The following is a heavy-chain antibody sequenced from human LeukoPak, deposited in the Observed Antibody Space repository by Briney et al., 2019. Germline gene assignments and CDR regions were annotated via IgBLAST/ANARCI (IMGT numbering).Heavy chain of an antibody. J-gene: IGHJ5*02. Sequence: SETLSLTCTVSGGSISSYYWTWIRQPAGKGLEWIGRIYPSGGTNYNPSLKSRVTMSVDTSKNQFSLTLSSVTAADTAVYYCARLISMVRGVTVDDWFDPWGQGTLVTVSS. CDR2: IYPSGGT. CDR3: ARLISMVRGVTVDDWFDP. CDR1: GGSISSYY. D-gene: IGHD3-10*01. V-gene: IGHV4-4*07.